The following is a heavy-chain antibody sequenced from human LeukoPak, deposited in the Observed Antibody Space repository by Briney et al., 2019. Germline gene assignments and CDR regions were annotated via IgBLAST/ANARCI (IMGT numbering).Heavy chain of an antibody. CDR3: ASHYDYVWGSYRYLTAGT. D-gene: IGHD3-16*02. V-gene: IGHV3-48*03. J-gene: IGHJ5*02. CDR2: ISSSGSTI. Sequence: GGSLRLSCAASGFTFSSYEMNWVRQAPGKGLEWVSYISSSGSTIYYADSVKGRFTISRDNAKNSLYLQMNSLRAEDTAVYYCASHYDYVWGSYRYLTAGTWGQGTLVTVSS. CDR1: GFTFSSYE.